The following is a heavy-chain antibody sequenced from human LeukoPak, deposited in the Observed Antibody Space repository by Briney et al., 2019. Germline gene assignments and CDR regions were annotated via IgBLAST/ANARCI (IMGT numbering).Heavy chain of an antibody. V-gene: IGHV3-7*03. CDR2: IKTDGSET. J-gene: IGHJ4*02. D-gene: IGHD1-26*01. CDR3: AKDTNRFWSGSYGY. CDR1: GFTFRDHW. Sequence: GGSLRLSCAASGFTFRDHWMDWVRQAPGKGLEWVGHIKTDGSETYYLDSLRGRFSISRDNTNNALYLQMNSLRAEDTALYYCAKDTNRFWSGSYGYWGQGTLVTVSS.